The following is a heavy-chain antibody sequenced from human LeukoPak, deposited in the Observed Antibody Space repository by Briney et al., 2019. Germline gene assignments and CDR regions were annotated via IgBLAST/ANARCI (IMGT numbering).Heavy chain of an antibody. CDR1: GYTFTSYG. Sequence: ASVKVSCKASGYTFTSYGISWVRQAPGQGLEWMGWISAYNGNTNYVQKLQGRVTMTTDTSTSTAYMELRSLRSDDTAVYYCARAGFSSSWYGPSMDVWGQGTTVTVSS. D-gene: IGHD6-13*01. J-gene: IGHJ6*02. CDR2: ISAYNGNT. CDR3: ARAGFSSSWYGPSMDV. V-gene: IGHV1-18*01.